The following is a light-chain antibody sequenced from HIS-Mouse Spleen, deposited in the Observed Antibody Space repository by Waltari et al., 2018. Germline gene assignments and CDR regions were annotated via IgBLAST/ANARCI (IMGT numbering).Light chain of an antibody. CDR2: QDS. CDR3: QAWDSSTVV. CDR1: QLGDKY. Sequence: SYELTQPPSVSVSPGQPASIPCSGDQLGDKYACWYQQKPGQSPVLVIHQDSKRPSGIPERFSGSNSGNTATLTISGTQAMDEADYYCQAWDSSTVVFGGGTKLTVL. J-gene: IGLJ2*01. V-gene: IGLV3-1*01.